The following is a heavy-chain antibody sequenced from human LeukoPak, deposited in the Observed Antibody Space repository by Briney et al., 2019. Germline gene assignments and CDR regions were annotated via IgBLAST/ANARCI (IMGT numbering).Heavy chain of an antibody. V-gene: IGHV3-7*01. CDR2: IKQDGSEK. CDR3: ARGPPYYDFWSGYGV. CDR1: GFTFSSYW. J-gene: IGHJ6*04. D-gene: IGHD3-3*01. Sequence: GGSLRLSCAASGFTFSSYWMSWVRQAPGKGLEWVANIKQDGSEKYYVDSVKGRFTISRDNAKNSLYLQMNSLRAEDTAVYYCARGPPYYDFWSGYGVWGKGTTVTVSS.